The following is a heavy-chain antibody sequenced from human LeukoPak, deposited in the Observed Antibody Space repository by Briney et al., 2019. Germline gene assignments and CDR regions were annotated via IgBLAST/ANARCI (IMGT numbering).Heavy chain of an antibody. CDR1: GFTFSSYW. CDR2: ISTDGSST. D-gene: IGHD6-6*01. CDR3: VREYSSSSGRAFDI. J-gene: IGHJ3*02. Sequence: GGSLRLSCAASGFTFSSYWMHWVRQAPGKGLVWVSRISTDGSSTNSADSVKGRLTISRDNAKSTLYLQMNSLRAEDTAVYYCVREYSSSSGRAFDIRGQGTMVTVSP. V-gene: IGHV3-74*01.